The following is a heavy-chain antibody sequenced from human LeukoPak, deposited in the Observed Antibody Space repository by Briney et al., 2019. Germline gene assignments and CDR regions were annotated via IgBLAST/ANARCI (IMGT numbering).Heavy chain of an antibody. Sequence: SETLSLTCTVSGGSISSGNYYWSWIRQPAGKGLEWIGRIYTSGNTNYNPSLKSRVTISVDTSKNQFSLKLSSVTATDTAVYYCARGGGSGSSVYFDYWGQGTLVTVSS. V-gene: IGHV4-61*02. CDR3: ARGGGSGSSVYFDY. J-gene: IGHJ4*02. CDR1: GGSISSGNYY. D-gene: IGHD3-10*01. CDR2: IYTSGNT.